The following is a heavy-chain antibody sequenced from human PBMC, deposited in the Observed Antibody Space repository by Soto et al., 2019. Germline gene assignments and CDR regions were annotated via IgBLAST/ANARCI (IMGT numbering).Heavy chain of an antibody. V-gene: IGHV1-69*13. CDR1: GGAVSSYA. CDR3: ARVPIVSVPGAFDI. D-gene: IGHD3-16*02. Sequence: GGSVKGCCKAYGGAVSSYAISLVRQAPGQGLEWMGGIIPIFGTANYSQKFQGRVTITADESTSTAYMELSSLRSEDTAVYYCARVPIVSVPGAFDIWGQGTMVTVSS. CDR2: IIPIFGTA. J-gene: IGHJ3*02.